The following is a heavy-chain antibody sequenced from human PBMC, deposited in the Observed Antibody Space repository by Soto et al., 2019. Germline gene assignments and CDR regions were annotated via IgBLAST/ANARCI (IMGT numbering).Heavy chain of an antibody. CDR3: AREDDGGDRDYYGLDV. V-gene: IGHV4-30-4*08. D-gene: IGHD2-21*02. J-gene: IGHJ6*02. Sequence: QVQLQQSGPGLVKPSQTLSLTCTVSGGSISYEYYHWTWIRQSPGKGLERIGYIHYSGSIIYNPSFKRRVTISVDTSKNQSTLQLSSVTAADTAVYFCAREDDGGDRDYYGLDVWGQGTTVTVSS. CDR1: GGSISYEYYH. CDR2: IHYSGSI.